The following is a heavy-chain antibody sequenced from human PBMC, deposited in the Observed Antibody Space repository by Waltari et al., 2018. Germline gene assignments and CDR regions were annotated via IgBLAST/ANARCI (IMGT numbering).Heavy chain of an antibody. Sequence: QVQLVQSGAEVKTPGASVKVSCQAFGYTVTDYYLHWVRQGPGQGLEWMGLVNPDRGGTNYAQNFQGRVTMTRGTSITTVYMELSSLKYEDTAIYYCARGGGVTVPGFDFWGQGNLVTVSS. CDR2: VNPDRGGT. D-gene: IGHD6-19*01. V-gene: IGHV1-2*02. CDR1: GYTVTDYY. J-gene: IGHJ4*02. CDR3: ARGGGVTVPGFDF.